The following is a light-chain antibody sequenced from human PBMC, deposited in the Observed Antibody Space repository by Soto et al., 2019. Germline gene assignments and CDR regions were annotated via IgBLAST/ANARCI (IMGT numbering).Light chain of an antibody. J-gene: IGLJ3*02. CDR2: VEGSGTF. V-gene: IGLV4-60*02. CDR1: SGHSSNI. Sequence: QSVLTQSSSVSASLGSSVKLTCTLSSGHSSNIIAWHQQQPGKAPRYLMKVEGSGTFNKGSGVPDRFSGYRSGADRYLTISDLQFEDEADYYCETWDSNTWVFGRGTKLTVL. CDR3: ETWDSNTWV.